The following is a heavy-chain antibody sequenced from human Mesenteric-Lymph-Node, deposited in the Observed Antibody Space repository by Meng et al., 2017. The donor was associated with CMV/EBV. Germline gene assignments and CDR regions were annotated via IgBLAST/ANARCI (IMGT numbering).Heavy chain of an antibody. CDR3: ARGNYMVRGFSSTTFDY. Sequence: QGQLQQGGAGLWKPSETLSPTCAVYGGSFSGYYWSWIRQPPGKGLEWIGEINHSGSTNYNPSLKSRVTMSVDTSKNQFSLKLSSVTAADTAVYYCARGNYMVRGFSSTTFDYWGQGTLVTVSS. D-gene: IGHD3-10*01. CDR2: INHSGST. J-gene: IGHJ4*02. CDR1: GGSFSGYY. V-gene: IGHV4-34*01.